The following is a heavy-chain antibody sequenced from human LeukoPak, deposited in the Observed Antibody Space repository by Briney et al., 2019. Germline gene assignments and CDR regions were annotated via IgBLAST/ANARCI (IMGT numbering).Heavy chain of an antibody. J-gene: IGHJ4*02. CDR2: IYYSGST. D-gene: IGHD2-21*02. V-gene: IGHV4-59*01. Sequence: SETLSLTCTVSGASISSDYWSWIRQPPGKGLEWIGYIYYSGSTNSNPSLKNRVTISVDTSKKQFSLKLSSVTAADTAVYYCARLLVGTLYYFDYWGQGTLVTVSS. CDR1: GASISSDY. CDR3: ARLLVGTLYYFDY.